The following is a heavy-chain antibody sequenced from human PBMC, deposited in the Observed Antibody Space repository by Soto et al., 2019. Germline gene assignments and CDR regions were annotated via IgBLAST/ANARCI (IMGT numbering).Heavy chain of an antibody. D-gene: IGHD3-22*01. Sequence: ASVKVSCKVSGYTLTELSMHWVRQAPGKELEWMGGFDPEDGETIYAQKFQGRVTMTEDTSTDTAYMELSSLRSEDTAVYYCATDRTYYYDSSGYRSDAFDIWGQGTMVTVSS. CDR1: GYTLTELS. V-gene: IGHV1-24*01. J-gene: IGHJ3*02. CDR2: FDPEDGET. CDR3: ATDRTYYYDSSGYRSDAFDI.